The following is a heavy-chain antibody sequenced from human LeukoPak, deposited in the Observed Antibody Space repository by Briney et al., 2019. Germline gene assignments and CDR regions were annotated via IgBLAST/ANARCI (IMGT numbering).Heavy chain of an antibody. D-gene: IGHD1-26*01. J-gene: IGHJ4*02. CDR1: GGSISSYY. CDR3: AREQWGLVDY. V-gene: IGHV4-59*01. Sequence: SETLSLTCTVSGGSISSYYWNWIRQPPGKGLEWIGCVYSSGTTNYNPSLKSRLTVSVDTSKKQFSLKLSSVTAADTAVYYCAREQWGLVDYWGQGILVTVPS. CDR2: VYSSGTT.